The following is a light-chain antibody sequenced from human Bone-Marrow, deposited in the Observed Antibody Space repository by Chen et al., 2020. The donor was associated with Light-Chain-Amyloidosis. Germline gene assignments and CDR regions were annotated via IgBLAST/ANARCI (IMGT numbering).Light chain of an antibody. J-gene: IGLJ3*02. CDR2: EED. Sequence: NFMLTQPHSVSESPGKTVIISCTRSSGSIATNYVQWDQLRPGSSPTTVIYEEDQRPSGVPDRFSGSIDRSSNAASLTSSGLKTEDEADYYCQSYQGSSQGVFGGGTKLTVL. CDR3: QSYQGSSQGV. V-gene: IGLV6-57*01. CDR1: SGSIATNY.